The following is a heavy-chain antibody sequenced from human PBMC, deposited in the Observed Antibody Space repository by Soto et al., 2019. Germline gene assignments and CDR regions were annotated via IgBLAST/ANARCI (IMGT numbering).Heavy chain of an antibody. V-gene: IGHV1-18*01. Sequence: ASVKVSCKASGYTFTNYGISWVRQAPGQGLEWMGWISAYNGNTNYAQKLQGRVTMTTDTSTSTAYMELRSLRSDDTAVYYCARVGDCSSTSCRYYYYYGMDVWGQGTKVTVSS. D-gene: IGHD2-2*01. CDR1: GYTFTNYG. CDR2: ISAYNGNT. J-gene: IGHJ6*02. CDR3: ARVGDCSSTSCRYYYYYGMDV.